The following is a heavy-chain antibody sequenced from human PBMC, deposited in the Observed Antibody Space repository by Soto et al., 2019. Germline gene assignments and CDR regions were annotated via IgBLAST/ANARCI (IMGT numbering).Heavy chain of an antibody. CDR3: AGHRNWKVDY. CDR1: GGSIRSSTYQ. Sequence: SEPLSLSCTVSGGSIRSSTYQWGWIRQPPGRGLEWIGSAYYSESTYYNPSLKSRVTISVDTSKNQFSLRVSSVTAADTAVYYCAGHRNWKVDYWGQGTLVTVSS. V-gene: IGHV4-39*01. J-gene: IGHJ4*02. D-gene: IGHD1-1*01. CDR2: AYYSEST.